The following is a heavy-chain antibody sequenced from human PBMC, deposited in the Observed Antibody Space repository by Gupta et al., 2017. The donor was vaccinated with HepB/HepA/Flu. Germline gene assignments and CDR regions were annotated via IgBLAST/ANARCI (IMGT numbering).Heavy chain of an antibody. Sequence: EVQLVESGGGLVQPGGSLRLSCAATGFPFSNYWMGWVRQAPGKGLGWVANRKQEGSEKYYVEYGKGRITISRDNAKNSLSLQMNSLRAEDTAVYYCARLGVLSGGVIIPWYYFDYGGQGTLVTVSS. CDR2: RKQEGSEK. CDR1: GFPFSNYW. V-gene: IGHV3-7*01. CDR3: ARLGVLSGGVIIPWYYFDY. D-gene: IGHD3-3*01. J-gene: IGHJ4*02.